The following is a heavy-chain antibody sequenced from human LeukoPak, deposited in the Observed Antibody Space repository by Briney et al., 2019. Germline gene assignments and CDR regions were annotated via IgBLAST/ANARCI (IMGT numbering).Heavy chain of an antibody. CDR1: GFTFRSYW. Sequence: GGSLRLSCAASGFTFRSYWMQWVRQAPGKGLVWVSRINSDGSSTAYADPVKGRFTISRDNVKNTLYLQMNSLRGEDTAVYYCARGGPYYFDTSGDWGQGTLVTVSS. CDR3: ARGGPYYFDTSGD. J-gene: IGHJ4*02. D-gene: IGHD3-22*01. V-gene: IGHV3-74*01. CDR2: INSDGSST.